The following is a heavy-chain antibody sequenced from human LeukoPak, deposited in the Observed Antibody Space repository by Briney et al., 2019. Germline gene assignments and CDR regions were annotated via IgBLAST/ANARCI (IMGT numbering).Heavy chain of an antibody. V-gene: IGHV1-69*04. CDR3: ARDYYDSSGGFDP. CDR1: GGTFSSYA. D-gene: IGHD3-22*01. Sequence: SVKVSCKASGGTFSSYAISWVRQAPGQGLEWTGRIIPILGIANYAQKFQGRVTITADKSTSTAYMELSSLRSEDTAVYYCARDYYDSSGGFDPWGQGTLVTVSS. J-gene: IGHJ5*02. CDR2: IIPILGIA.